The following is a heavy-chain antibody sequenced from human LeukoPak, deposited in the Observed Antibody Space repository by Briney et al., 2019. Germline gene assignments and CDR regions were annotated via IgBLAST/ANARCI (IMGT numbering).Heavy chain of an antibody. Sequence: ASVKVSCKASGYTCNNHYMYWVRQAPGQGLEEMGVINPSGGSTSYAQKFQGRVTMTRDTSTRTVYMEVNSLRSEDTAVYYCARQGTYSSAIGMGYWGQGTLVTVSS. D-gene: IGHD6-19*01. CDR2: INPSGGST. J-gene: IGHJ4*02. V-gene: IGHV1-46*02. CDR1: GYTCNNHY. CDR3: ARQGTYSSAIGMGY.